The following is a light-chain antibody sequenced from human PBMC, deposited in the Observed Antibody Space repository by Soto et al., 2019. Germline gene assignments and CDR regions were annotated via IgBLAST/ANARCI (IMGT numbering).Light chain of an antibody. CDR1: SSDVGGYNF. J-gene: IGLJ1*01. V-gene: IGLV2-8*01. CDR3: SSYAGYKIYYV. CDR2: EVN. Sequence: QSALTQPPSASGSPGQSVTISCTGTSSDVGGYNFVSWYQQHPGKAPKLMIFEVNKRPSGVPDRFSGSKSGNTASLTVSGLQAEDEADYYCSSYAGYKIYYVFGTGTKLTVL.